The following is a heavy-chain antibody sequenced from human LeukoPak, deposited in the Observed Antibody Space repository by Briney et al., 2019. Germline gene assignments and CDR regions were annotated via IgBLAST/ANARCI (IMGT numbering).Heavy chain of an antibody. J-gene: IGHJ4*02. CDR1: GYTFTGYF. CDR3: ARREVDTAMAIDY. D-gene: IGHD5-18*01. V-gene: IGHV1-2*02. Sequence: ASVKVSCKASGYTFTGYFIHWVRQAPGQGLEWMGWINPNNGGTKYAQKFQDRVTMTRDTSISTAYMELSRLRSDDTAVYYCARREVDTAMAIDYWGQGTLVTVSS. CDR2: INPNNGGT.